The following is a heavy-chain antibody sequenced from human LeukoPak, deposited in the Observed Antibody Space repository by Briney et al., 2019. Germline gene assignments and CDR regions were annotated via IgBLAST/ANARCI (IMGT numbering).Heavy chain of an antibody. CDR3: ARNNTLMMYPRGGEDKGFDY. D-gene: IGHD2-8*01. CDR2: IYYSGST. V-gene: IGHV4-39*01. CDR1: GGSISSSSYY. J-gene: IGHJ4*02. Sequence: SETLSLTCTVSGGSISSSSYYWAWIRQPPGKGLEWIGSIYYSGSTHYNPSLKSRVTISVDTSKNEFSLKLTSVTAADTAVYYCARNNTLMMYPRGGEDKGFDYWGQGTLATVSS.